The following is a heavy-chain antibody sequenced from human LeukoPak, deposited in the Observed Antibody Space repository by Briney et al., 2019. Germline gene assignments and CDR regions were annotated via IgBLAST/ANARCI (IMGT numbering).Heavy chain of an antibody. CDR2: IRSKAYGGTT. Sequence: GGSLRLSCTASGFTFGDYAMSWVRQAPGKGLEWVGFIRSKAYGGTTEYAASVKGRFTISRDDSKSIAYLQMNSLKTEDTAVYYCTRDGRGWYYYMDVWGKGTTVTVSS. CDR3: TRDGRGWYYYMDV. D-gene: IGHD6-19*01. V-gene: IGHV3-49*04. CDR1: GFTFGDYA. J-gene: IGHJ6*03.